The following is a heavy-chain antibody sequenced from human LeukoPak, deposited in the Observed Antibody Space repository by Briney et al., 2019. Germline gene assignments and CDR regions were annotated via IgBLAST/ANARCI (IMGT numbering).Heavy chain of an antibody. CDR2: IIPIFGTA. D-gene: IGHD3-22*01. J-gene: IGHJ3*02. CDR3: ARDITMIDGEAFDI. Sequence: SVKVSCKASGGTFSSYVICWVRQAPGQGLEWMGGIIPIFGTANYAQKFQGRVTITTDESTSTAYMELSSLRSEDTAVYYCARDITMIDGEAFDIWGQGTMVTVSS. CDR1: GGTFSSYV. V-gene: IGHV1-69*05.